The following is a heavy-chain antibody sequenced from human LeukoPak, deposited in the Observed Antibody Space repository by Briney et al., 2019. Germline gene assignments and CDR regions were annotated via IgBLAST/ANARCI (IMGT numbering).Heavy chain of an antibody. V-gene: IGHV3-23*01. D-gene: IGHD2-2*01. Sequence: LGGSLRLSCAASGFTFSSYAMSWVRQAPGKGLEWVSAISGSGGSTYYADSVKGRFTISRDNSKNTLYLQMNSLRAEDTAVYYCAKHTGYCSSTSCYGDYYGMDVWGQGTTVTVSS. J-gene: IGHJ6*02. CDR2: ISGSGGST. CDR1: GFTFSSYA. CDR3: AKHTGYCSSTSCYGDYYGMDV.